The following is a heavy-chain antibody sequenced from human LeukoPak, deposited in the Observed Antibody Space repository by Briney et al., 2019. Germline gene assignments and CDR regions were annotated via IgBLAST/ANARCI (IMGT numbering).Heavy chain of an antibody. CDR3: ARYSYGLVEGNWFDP. CDR1: GGSISSYY. D-gene: IGHD5-18*01. V-gene: IGHV4-59*01. Sequence: SETLSLTCTVSGGSISSYYWSWIRQPPGKGLEWIGYIYYSGSTNYNPSLKSRVTISVDTSKDQFSLKLSSVTAADTAVYYCARYSYGLVEGNWFDPWGQGTLVTVSS. CDR2: IYYSGST. J-gene: IGHJ5*02.